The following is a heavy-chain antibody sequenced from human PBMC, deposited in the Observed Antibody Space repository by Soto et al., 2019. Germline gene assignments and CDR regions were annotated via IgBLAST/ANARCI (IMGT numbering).Heavy chain of an antibody. V-gene: IGHV1-69*06. Sequence: ASVKVSCKPSGGTLTNFINYPINWVRQSPGQGLEWMGGIVPNIGTVNYAQKFQGRVTMTADKSTGTVYMELSSLRSDDSALYYCARRNTAGFLRYFDNWGQGTLVTVSS. J-gene: IGHJ4*02. D-gene: IGHD6-19*01. CDR3: ARRNTAGFLRYFDN. CDR2: IVPNIGTV. CDR1: GGTLTNFINYP.